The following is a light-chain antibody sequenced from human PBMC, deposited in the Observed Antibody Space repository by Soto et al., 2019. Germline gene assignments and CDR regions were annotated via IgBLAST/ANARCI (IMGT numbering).Light chain of an antibody. CDR3: QQYNTYST. J-gene: IGKJ1*01. Sequence: DIQMTQSPSTLSASVGDRVTITCRASPSISSWLAWYQQKPGKAPKLLIYKASSLESGVPSRFSGCGSGTECTLTISSLQPDDFATYYCQQYNTYSTFGQGTKVEIK. CDR1: PSISSW. V-gene: IGKV1-5*03. CDR2: KAS.